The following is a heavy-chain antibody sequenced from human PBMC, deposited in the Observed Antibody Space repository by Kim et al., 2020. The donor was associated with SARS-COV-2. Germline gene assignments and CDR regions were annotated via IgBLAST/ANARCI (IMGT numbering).Heavy chain of an antibody. CDR3: ARDHALAVAGGHNAFDI. J-gene: IGHJ3*02. Sequence: GGSLRLSCAASGFTVSSNYMSWVRQAPGKGLEWVSVIYSGGSTYYADSVKGRFTISRDNSKNTLYLQMNSLRAEDTAVYYCARDHALAVAGGHNAFDIWGQGTMVTVSS. V-gene: IGHV3-66*01. CDR1: GFTVSSNY. CDR2: IYSGGST. D-gene: IGHD6-19*01.